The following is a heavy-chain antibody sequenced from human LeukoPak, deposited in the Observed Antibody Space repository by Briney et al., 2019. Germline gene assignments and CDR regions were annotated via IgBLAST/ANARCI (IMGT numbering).Heavy chain of an antibody. Sequence: LETLSLTCTVSGGSISSYYWSWIRQPPGKGLEWIGYIYYSGSTNYNPSLKSRVTISVDTSKNQFSLKLSSVTAADTAVYYCASGTMIVVPDAFDIWGQGTMVTVSS. D-gene: IGHD3-22*01. CDR1: GGSISSYY. J-gene: IGHJ3*02. CDR3: ASGTMIVVPDAFDI. CDR2: IYYSGST. V-gene: IGHV4-59*01.